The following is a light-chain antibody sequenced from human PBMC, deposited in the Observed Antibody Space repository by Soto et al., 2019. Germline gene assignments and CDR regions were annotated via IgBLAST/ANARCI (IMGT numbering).Light chain of an antibody. J-gene: IGKJ1*01. CDR1: QSVSSIY. CDR3: HQYGGSPSWT. Sequence: EIVLTQSPGALSLSPGERVTLSCRASQSVSSIYLAWYQQKPGQAPRLLMYGASSRATGIPDRFSGSGSGTDFSLTISRLEPEDFAVYYCHQYGGSPSWTFGQGTKVEIK. CDR2: GAS. V-gene: IGKV3-20*01.